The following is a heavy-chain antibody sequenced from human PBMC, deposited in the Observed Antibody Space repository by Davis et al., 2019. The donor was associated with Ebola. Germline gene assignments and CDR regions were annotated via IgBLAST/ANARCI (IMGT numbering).Heavy chain of an antibody. CDR3: ARARDMATIGDYAMDV. D-gene: IGHD5-24*01. Sequence: AASVKVSCKASGGTFSSYTISWVRLPPALPLPSFFLIIPLLRIANYAQKFQGRVTITADISTTAYMELSSLRSEDTAVYYCARARDMATIGDYAMDVWGQGTTVTVSS. V-gene: IGHV1-69*10. CDR1: GGTFSSYT. J-gene: IGHJ6*02. CDR2: IIPLLRIA.